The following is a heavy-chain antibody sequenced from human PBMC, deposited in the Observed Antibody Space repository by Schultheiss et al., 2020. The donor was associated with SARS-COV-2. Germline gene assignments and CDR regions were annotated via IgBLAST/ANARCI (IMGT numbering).Heavy chain of an antibody. J-gene: IGHJ6*02. CDR3: ARDRYSSGWPYYYYYYGMDV. V-gene: IGHV1-2*04. Sequence: ASVKVSCQASGCTFSAYCLHWVRRAPGQGLEWMGWINPNSGGTNYAQKFQGWVTMTRDTSISTAYMELSRLRSDDTAVYYCARDRYSSGWPYYYYYYGMDVWGQGTTVTVSS. CDR1: GCTFSAYC. D-gene: IGHD6-19*01. CDR2: INPNSGGT.